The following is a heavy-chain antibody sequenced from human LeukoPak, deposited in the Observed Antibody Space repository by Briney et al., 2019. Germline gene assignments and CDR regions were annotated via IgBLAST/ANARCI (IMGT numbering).Heavy chain of an antibody. D-gene: IGHD5-24*01. CDR2: INHSGRT. Sequence: SPTDSLVCAVYAASVSRYYWSSTRQPPGKGLEWHGEINHSGRTTYHPSLKGRVTISVDTSKQSFSQKPSSVTAADTAVYYSARGLGYNNHGECGEPSQHTDS. CDR1: AASVSRYY. CDR3: ARGLGYNNHGECGEPSQHTDS. V-gene: IGHV4-34*01. J-gene: IGHJ5*01.